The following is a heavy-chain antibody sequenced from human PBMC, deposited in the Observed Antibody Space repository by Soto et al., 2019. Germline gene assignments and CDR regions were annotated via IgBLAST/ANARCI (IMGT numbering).Heavy chain of an antibody. D-gene: IGHD5-18*01. Sequence: GGSLRLSCAASGFTFITYAMTWVRQVPGKGLEWVSAISGSGSIYYAASVKGRFTISRDDSTNTLYLQMNSLRAEDTAIYYCAKDRRRDTAMVRALFDKWGQGTLVTVSS. J-gene: IGHJ4*02. V-gene: IGHV3-23*01. CDR1: GFTFITYA. CDR3: AKDRRRDTAMVRALFDK. CDR2: ISGSGSI.